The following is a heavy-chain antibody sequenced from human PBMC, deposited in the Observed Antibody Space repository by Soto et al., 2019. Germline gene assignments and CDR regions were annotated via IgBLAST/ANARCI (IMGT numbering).Heavy chain of an antibody. CDR1: GFTFSSYA. J-gene: IGHJ5*02. CDR3: AKGDSSGSVTGWFDP. V-gene: IGHV3-23*01. CDR2: ISGSGGST. Sequence: GGSLRLSCAASGFTFSSYAMSWVRQAPGKGLEWVSAISGSGGSTYYADSVKGRFTISRDNSKNTLYLQMNSLRAEDTAVYYCAKGDSSGSVTGWFDPWGQGTLGTVSS. D-gene: IGHD6-19*01.